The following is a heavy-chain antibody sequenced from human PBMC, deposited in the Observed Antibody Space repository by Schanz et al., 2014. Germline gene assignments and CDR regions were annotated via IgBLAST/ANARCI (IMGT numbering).Heavy chain of an antibody. CDR1: GFSFSSYS. D-gene: IGHD2-15*01. Sequence: EADLVESGGGLIQRGESLRLSCSASGFSFSSYSMNWVRQAPGKGLEWLSYIDGKSTTVYYADSVKGRFTVSRDNARNSLYLQMNSLRAEDTAVFYCAKGMGYCSGGTCYDYYYYGLDVWGQGTTXTVSS. J-gene: IGHJ6*02. CDR2: IDGKSTTV. V-gene: IGHV3-48*01. CDR3: AKGMGYCSGGTCYDYYYYGLDV.